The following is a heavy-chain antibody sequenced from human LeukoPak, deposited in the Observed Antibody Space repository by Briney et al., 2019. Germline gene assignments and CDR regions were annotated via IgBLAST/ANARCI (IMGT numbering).Heavy chain of an antibody. Sequence: SETLSLTCRVSGVSISSGSNYWGWIRQPPGKTLEWIGSIYYSGSTYYNPSLKSRVTISVDTSKNQFSLKLSSVTAADTAVYYCARGSFCSGGSCYWDLDYWGQGTLVTVSS. CDR2: IYYSGST. CDR1: GVSISSGSNY. V-gene: IGHV4-39*01. CDR3: ARGSFCSGGSCYWDLDY. D-gene: IGHD2-15*01. J-gene: IGHJ4*02.